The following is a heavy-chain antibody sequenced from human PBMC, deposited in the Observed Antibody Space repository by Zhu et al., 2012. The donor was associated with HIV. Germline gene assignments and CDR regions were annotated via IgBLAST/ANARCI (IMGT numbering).Heavy chain of an antibody. CDR3: ARLAGWSGWAGSYFDH. D-gene: IGHD3-3*01. V-gene: IGHV4-39*07. J-gene: IGHJ4*02. CDR2: IYYTAYT. Sequence: QVQLQESGPRLVQPSQALSLTCTVSRGSISDSTYYWGWIRQPPGKGLEWIGSIYYTAYTYQNPSLRSRLTMSVDTSQNHFSLKLTSVTAEDTAFYYCARLAGWSGWAGSYFDHVGPGNHGHRLL. CDR1: RGSISDSTYY.